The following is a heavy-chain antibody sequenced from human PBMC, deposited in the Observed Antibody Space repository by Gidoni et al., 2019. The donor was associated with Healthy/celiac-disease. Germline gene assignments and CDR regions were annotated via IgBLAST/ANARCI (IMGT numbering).Heavy chain of an antibody. J-gene: IGHJ3*02. CDR1: GFPSSSYA. V-gene: IGHV3-23*01. Sequence: EVQLLESGGGLVQPGGSLRLSCSVSGFPSSSYAMSWVRQAPGKGLEWVSAISGSGGSTYYADSVKGRFTISRDNSKNTLYLQMNSLRAEDTAVYYCAKDLGRDGSYSRDAFDIWGQGTMVTVSS. CDR2: ISGSGGST. D-gene: IGHD1-26*01. CDR3: AKDLGRDGSYSRDAFDI.